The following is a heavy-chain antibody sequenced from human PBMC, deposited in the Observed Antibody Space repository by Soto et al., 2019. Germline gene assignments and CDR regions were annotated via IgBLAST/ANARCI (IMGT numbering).Heavy chain of an antibody. J-gene: IGHJ6*02. Sequence: HGESLKISCKGSGYSFTSYWIGWVRQMPGKGLEWMGIIYPGDSDTRYSPSFQGQVTISADKSISTAYLQWSSLKASDTAMYYCAIPMVRGVETRKNYYYYGMDVWGQGTTVTVSS. CDR3: AIPMVRGVETRKNYYYYGMDV. D-gene: IGHD3-10*01. CDR1: GYSFTSYW. CDR2: IYPGDSDT. V-gene: IGHV5-51*01.